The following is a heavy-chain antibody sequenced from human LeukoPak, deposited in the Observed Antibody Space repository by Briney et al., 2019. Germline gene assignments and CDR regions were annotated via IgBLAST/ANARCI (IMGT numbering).Heavy chain of an antibody. Sequence: GESLKISCKGSGYSFTSYWIGWVRQMPGKGLEWMGIIYPGGSATRYSPSFQGQVNISADKSISTAYLQWSTLKASDTAMYYCVRRIAVAGRYYFDYWGQGTLVTVSS. CDR2: IYPGGSAT. J-gene: IGHJ4*02. D-gene: IGHD6-19*01. CDR1: GYSFTSYW. CDR3: VRRIAVAGRYYFDY. V-gene: IGHV5-51*01.